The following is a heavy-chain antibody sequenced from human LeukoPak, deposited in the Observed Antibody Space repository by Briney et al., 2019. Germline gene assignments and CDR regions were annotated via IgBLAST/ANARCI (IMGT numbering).Heavy chain of an antibody. CDR3: ARHDSSGFYYFDC. V-gene: IGHV4-4*09. Sequence: SETLSLTCTASGDSISSYYWSWIRQPPGKGLESIGYISTSGSTNYNPSLKSRVTISIDTSKNQFSLRLSSVTAADTAVYYCARHDSSGFYYFDCWGQGTLVTVSS. D-gene: IGHD6-6*01. CDR2: ISTSGST. CDR1: GDSISSYY. J-gene: IGHJ4*02.